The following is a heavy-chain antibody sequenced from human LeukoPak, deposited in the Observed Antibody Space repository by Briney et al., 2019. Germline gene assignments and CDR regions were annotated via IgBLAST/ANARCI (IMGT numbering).Heavy chain of an antibody. D-gene: IGHD1-14*01. Sequence: SETLSLTCTVSGGSISSGTYYWAWIRQPPGKGLEWIGTIYHSGSTYYNPSLKSRVTISVDTSENQFSLNLTSLTAADTAVYYCARDRKYYYHMDVWGKGTTVTVSS. CDR3: ARDRKYYYHMDV. CDR2: IYHSGST. J-gene: IGHJ6*03. V-gene: IGHV4-39*07. CDR1: GGSISSGTYY.